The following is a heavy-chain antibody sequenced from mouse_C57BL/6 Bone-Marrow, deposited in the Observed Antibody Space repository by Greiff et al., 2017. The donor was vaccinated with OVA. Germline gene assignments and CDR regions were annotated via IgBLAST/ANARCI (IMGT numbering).Heavy chain of an antibody. CDR3: ARDGATVVYWYFDV. J-gene: IGHJ1*03. Sequence: EVNVVDSEGGLVQPGSSMKLSCTASGFTFSDYYMAWVRQVPEKGLEWVANINYDGSSTYYLDSLKSRFIISRDNAKNILYLQMSSLKSEDTATYYCARDGATVVYWYFDVWGTGTTVTVSS. CDR2: INYDGSST. CDR1: GFTFSDYY. V-gene: IGHV5-16*01. D-gene: IGHD1-1*01.